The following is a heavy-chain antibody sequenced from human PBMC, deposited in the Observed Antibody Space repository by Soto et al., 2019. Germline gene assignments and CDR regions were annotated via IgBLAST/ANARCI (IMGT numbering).Heavy chain of an antibody. Sequence: SETLSLTCSVSGGSISIGGYYWSWIRQHPGKGLEWIGYIYYSGTTYYNRALQSRLSISVDTSMNQFSLKLKCVTHANTALYLCAGAGVVVLTANFDYWGQGALVTVSS. D-gene: IGHD2-21*02. V-gene: IGHV4-31*03. J-gene: IGHJ4*02. CDR3: AGAGVVVLTANFDY. CDR2: IYYSGTT. CDR1: GGSISIGGYY.